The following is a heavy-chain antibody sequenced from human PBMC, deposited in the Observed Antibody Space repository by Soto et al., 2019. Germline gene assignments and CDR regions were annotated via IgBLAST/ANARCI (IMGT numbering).Heavy chain of an antibody. CDR2: IYYSGST. J-gene: IGHJ5*02. D-gene: IGHD2-2*01. CDR1: GGSISSSSYY. V-gene: IGHV4-39*01. Sequence: QLQLQESGPGLVKPSETLSLTCTVSGGSISSSSYYWGWIRQPPGKGLEWIGSIYYSGSTYYNPSLKSRVTIFVDTSKKQFALKLSSVTAADTAVYYCARYHQLLYWFDPWGQGTLVTVSS. CDR3: ARYHQLLYWFDP.